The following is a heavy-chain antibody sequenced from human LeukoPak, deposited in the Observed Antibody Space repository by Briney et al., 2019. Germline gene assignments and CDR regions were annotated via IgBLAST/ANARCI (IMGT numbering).Heavy chain of an antibody. CDR1: GGSISSYY. J-gene: IGHJ4*02. Sequence: SETLSLTCTVSGGSISSYYWSWIRQPPGKGLEWIGYIYYSGSTNYNPSLKSRVTISVDTSKNQFSLKLSSVTAADTAVYYCARLNREVYGSGSYLADYRGQGTLVTVSS. D-gene: IGHD3-10*01. CDR2: IYYSGST. CDR3: ARLNREVYGSGSYLADY. V-gene: IGHV4-59*08.